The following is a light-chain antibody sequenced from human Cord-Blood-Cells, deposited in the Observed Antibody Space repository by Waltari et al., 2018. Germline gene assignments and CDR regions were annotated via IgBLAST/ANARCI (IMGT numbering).Light chain of an antibody. CDR2: DVS. CDR1: TSDVGGSNY. Sequence: QSALTQPASVSGSPGQSITISCTGTTSDVGGSNYVSWYQQHPGKAPQRMIYDVSNRPSGVSNRCAGSKSGNTASLTISGLQAEDVADYYCSSYTSSSTLVFGGGTKLTVL. CDR3: SSYTSSSTLV. J-gene: IGLJ2*01. V-gene: IGLV2-14*01.